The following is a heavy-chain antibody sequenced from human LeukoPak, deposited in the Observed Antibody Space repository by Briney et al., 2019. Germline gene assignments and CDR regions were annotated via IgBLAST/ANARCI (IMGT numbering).Heavy chain of an antibody. CDR3: ARLHCSSTSCYTGEGSWFDP. Sequence: GGPVKVSCKASGYTFTSYDINWVRQATGQGLEWMGWMNPNSGNTGYAQKFQGRVTMTRNTSISTAYMELSSLRSEDTAVYYCARLHCSSTSCYTGEGSWFDPWGQGTLVTVSS. CDR2: MNPNSGNT. J-gene: IGHJ5*02. D-gene: IGHD2-2*02. V-gene: IGHV1-8*01. CDR1: GYTFTSYD.